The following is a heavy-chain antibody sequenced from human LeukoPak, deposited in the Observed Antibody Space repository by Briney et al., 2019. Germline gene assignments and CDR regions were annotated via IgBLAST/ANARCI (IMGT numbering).Heavy chain of an antibody. Sequence: ASVKVSCKVSGYTLTELSMHWVRQAPGKRLDWMGGFDPEDGETIYAHKFQGRVTMTEDTSTDTAYMELSSLRSEDTAVYYCATARRAAAVWFDPWGQGTLVTVSS. CDR2: FDPEDGET. D-gene: IGHD6-13*01. V-gene: IGHV1-24*01. J-gene: IGHJ5*02. CDR1: GYTLTELS. CDR3: ATARRAAAVWFDP.